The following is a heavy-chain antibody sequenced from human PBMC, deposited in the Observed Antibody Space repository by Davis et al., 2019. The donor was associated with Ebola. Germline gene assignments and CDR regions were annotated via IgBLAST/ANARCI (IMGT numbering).Heavy chain of an antibody. J-gene: IGHJ6*02. CDR3: ARIWLYGMDV. CDR1: GFTFSDYY. V-gene: IGHV3-11*01. D-gene: IGHD6-19*01. CDR2: ISSSGSTI. Sequence: GESLKISCAASGFTFSDYYMSWIRQAPGKGLEWVSYISSSGSTIYYADSVKGRFTISRHNSKNTLYLQMNSLRAEDTAVYYCARIWLYGMDVWGQGTTVTVSS.